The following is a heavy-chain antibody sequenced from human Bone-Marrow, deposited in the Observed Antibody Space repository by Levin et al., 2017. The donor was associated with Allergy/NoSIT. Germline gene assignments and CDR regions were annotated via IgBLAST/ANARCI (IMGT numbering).Heavy chain of an antibody. CDR1: GFTFSNSW. V-gene: IGHV3-7*01. CDR2: IKEDGSEK. Sequence: GGSLRVSCAASGFTFSNSWMSWVRQTPGKGLEWVANIKEDGSEKYYVDSVKGRFTISRDNAKNSLYVQMNSLRAEDTAVYYCARDQFRRATIGARWFDPWGQGTLVIVSS. D-gene: IGHD5-24*01. J-gene: IGHJ5*02. CDR3: ARDQFRRATIGARWFDP.